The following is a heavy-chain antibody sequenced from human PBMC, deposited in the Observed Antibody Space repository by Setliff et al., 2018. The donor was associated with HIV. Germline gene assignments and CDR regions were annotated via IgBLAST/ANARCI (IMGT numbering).Heavy chain of an antibody. CDR3: AKDQQWQRPHYFDY. J-gene: IGHJ4*02. V-gene: IGHV3-23*01. CDR2: IGGGGSPT. D-gene: IGHD6-19*01. CDR1: GFTFTRDA. Sequence: GALRLSCAASGFTFTRDAMTWVRQAPGKGLEWVSSIGGGGSPTFYAGSVKGRFTMSRDNSRNTVSLQTNSLRAEDTALYYCAKDQQWQRPHYFDYWGQGTLVTVSS.